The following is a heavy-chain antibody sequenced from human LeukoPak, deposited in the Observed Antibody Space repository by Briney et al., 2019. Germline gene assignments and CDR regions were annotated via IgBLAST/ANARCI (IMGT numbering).Heavy chain of an antibody. V-gene: IGHV3-23*01. CDR2: ISGSGGST. J-gene: IGHJ4*02. CDR1: GFTFSSYA. D-gene: IGHD3-22*01. CDR3: AKTEVLYYYDSSGPIDY. Sequence: PGGSLRLSCAASGFTFSSYAMSWVRQAPGKGLEWVSAISGSGGSTYYADSVKGRFTISRDNSKNTLYLQMNSLRAEDTAVYYCAKTEVLYYYDSSGPIDYWGQGTLVTVSS.